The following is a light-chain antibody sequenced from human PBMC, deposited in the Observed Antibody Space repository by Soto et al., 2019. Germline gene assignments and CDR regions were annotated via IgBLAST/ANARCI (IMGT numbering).Light chain of an antibody. Sequence: QSVLTQPASVSGSPGQWITISFTGTSNDLGNYDYVSWFQQHPGEDPKLMIYDVNHRPSGVSDRFSGSKSGNTASLTISGLQADDESDYYCSSYTTARLILGGETKLTVL. CDR3: SSYTTARLI. V-gene: IGLV2-14*03. CDR2: DVN. J-gene: IGLJ2*01. CDR1: SNDLGNYDY.